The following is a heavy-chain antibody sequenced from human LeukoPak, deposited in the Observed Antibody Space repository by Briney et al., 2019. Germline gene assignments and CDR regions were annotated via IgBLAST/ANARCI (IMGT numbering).Heavy chain of an antibody. Sequence: GASVKVSCKASGYTFTGYYMHWVRQAPGQGLEWMGRINPNSGNTGYAQKFQGRVTMTRDTSISTAYMELSRLRSDDTAVYYCARGYSGCFDYWGQGTLVTVSS. CDR1: GYTFTGYY. V-gene: IGHV1-2*06. D-gene: IGHD3-10*01. CDR2: INPNSGNT. J-gene: IGHJ4*02. CDR3: ARGYSGCFDY.